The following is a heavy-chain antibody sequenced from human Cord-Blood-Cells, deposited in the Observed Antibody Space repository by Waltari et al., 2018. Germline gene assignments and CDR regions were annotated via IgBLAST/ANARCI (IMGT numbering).Heavy chain of an antibody. CDR2: INHSGST. CDR3: ARHGAGYCSSTSCYENWFDP. Sequence: QVQLQQWGAGLLKPSETLSLTCAVYGGSFSGYYWSWIRQPPGKGLEWIGEINHSGSTNYNPSLKSRVTISVDTSKSQCSLKLSSVTAADTAVYYCARHGAGYCSSTSCYENWFDPWGQGTLVTVSS. V-gene: IGHV4-34*01. J-gene: IGHJ5*02. CDR1: GGSFSGYY. D-gene: IGHD2-2*01.